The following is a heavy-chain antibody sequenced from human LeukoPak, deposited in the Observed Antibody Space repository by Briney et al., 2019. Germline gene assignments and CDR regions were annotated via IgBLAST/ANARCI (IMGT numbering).Heavy chain of an antibody. CDR3: AGLVPAANAGSYVDY. J-gene: IGHJ4*02. D-gene: IGHD2-2*01. V-gene: IGHV4-4*07. CDR2: IYTSGST. CDR1: GGSISSYH. Sequence: SETLSLACTVSGGSISSYHWSWIRQPAGKGLEWIGRIYTSGSTNYNPSLKSRVTMSVDTSKNQFSLKLSSVTAADTAVYYCAGLVPAANAGSYVDYWGQGTLVTVSS.